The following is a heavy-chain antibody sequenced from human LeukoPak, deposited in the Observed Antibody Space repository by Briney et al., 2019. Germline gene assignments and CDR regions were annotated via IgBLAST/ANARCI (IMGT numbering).Heavy chain of an antibody. CDR1: GGSISSSSYY. V-gene: IGHV4-39*07. CDR3: ASSSVISSSPYYFDY. CDR2: IYYSGSA. Sequence: PSETLSLTCTVSGGSISSSSYYWGWIRQPPGKGLEWIVSIYYSGSAYYNPSLKSRVTISVDTSKNQFSLKLSSVTAADTAVYYCASSSVISSSPYYFDYWGQGTLVTVSS. D-gene: IGHD2-2*01. J-gene: IGHJ4*02.